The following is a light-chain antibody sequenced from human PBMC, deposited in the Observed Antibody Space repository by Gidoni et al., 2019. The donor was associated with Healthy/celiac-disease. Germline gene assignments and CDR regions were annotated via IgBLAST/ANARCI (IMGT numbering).Light chain of an antibody. V-gene: IGKV1-5*03. Sequence: DIQMTQSPSTLSASVVDRVTITCRASQSISSWLAWYQQKPGKAPKLLIYKASSLESGVPSRFSGSGSGTEFTLTISSLQPDDFATYYCQQYNSYSACTFGQGTKVEIK. CDR3: QQYNSYSACT. CDR2: KAS. CDR1: QSISSW. J-gene: IGKJ1*01.